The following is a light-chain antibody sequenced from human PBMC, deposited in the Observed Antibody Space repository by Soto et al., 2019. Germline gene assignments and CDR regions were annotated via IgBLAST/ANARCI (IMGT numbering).Light chain of an antibody. Sequence: IALTQSPGTLSLSPGERAVLSCRASQSISSSFLAWYQQRPGQAPRLILYATSSRATGIPDRFSGSGSGTDITITISSLEPEDSAVYFCQQYASSPTFGQGTRLDIK. CDR1: QSISSSF. CDR2: ATS. J-gene: IGKJ5*01. V-gene: IGKV3-20*01. CDR3: QQYASSPT.